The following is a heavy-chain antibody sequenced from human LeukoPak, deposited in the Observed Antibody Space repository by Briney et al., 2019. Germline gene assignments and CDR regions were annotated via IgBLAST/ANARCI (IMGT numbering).Heavy chain of an antibody. CDR1: GFAFSRSW. D-gene: IGHD1-26*01. CDR2: IKEDGGRE. J-gene: IGHJ4*02. V-gene: IGHV3-7*01. CDR3: ARDGGYSAFDY. Sequence: GSLRLSCSASGFAFSRSWMTWIRQAPGKGLEVLANIKEDGGRENFASSVKGRFTISRDNAKDSLYLQMNNLRVEDTAVYYCARDGGYSAFDYWGQGALVTVSS.